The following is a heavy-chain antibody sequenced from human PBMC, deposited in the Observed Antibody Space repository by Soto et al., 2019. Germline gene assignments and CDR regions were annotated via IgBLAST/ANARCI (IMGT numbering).Heavy chain of an antibody. CDR1: GYIFSGYG. CDR3: VRDLDGSGSYYTDY. D-gene: IGHD3-10*01. V-gene: IGHV1-18*01. Sequence: GASVKVSCKASGYIFSGYGINWVRQAPGQGLEWMGWISAYNGNKNYAQKFQGRVTMTTDTSTSTAYMELRSLRSDDTAVYYCVRDLDGSGSYYTDYWGQGSLVTVSS. J-gene: IGHJ4*02. CDR2: ISAYNGNK.